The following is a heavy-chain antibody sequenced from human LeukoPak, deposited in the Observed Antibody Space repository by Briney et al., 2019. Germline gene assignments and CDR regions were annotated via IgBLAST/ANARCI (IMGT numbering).Heavy chain of an antibody. D-gene: IGHD4-23*01. CDR3: AKISSYGGNSGIDWFDP. J-gene: IGHJ5*02. CDR1: GFTFSSYA. V-gene: IGHV3-23*01. Sequence: PGGSLRLSCAASGFTFSSYAMSWVRQAPGKGLEWVSAISGSGGSTYYADSVEGRFTISRDNSKNTLYLQMNSLRAEDTAVYYCAKISSYGGNSGIDWFDPWGQGTLVTVSS. CDR2: ISGSGGST.